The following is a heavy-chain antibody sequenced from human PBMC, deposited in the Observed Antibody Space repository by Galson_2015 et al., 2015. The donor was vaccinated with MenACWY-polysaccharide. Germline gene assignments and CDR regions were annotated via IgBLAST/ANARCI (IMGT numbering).Heavy chain of an antibody. D-gene: IGHD3-3*01. V-gene: IGHV3-48*02. CDR1: GFRFRTYS. J-gene: IGHJ3*02. Sequence: SLRLSCAGSGFRFRTYSMNWVRQAPGEGLEWVSYIRTEGDRTHYADSVKGRFTVSRDNVQDSMYLQMNSLRDEDTAVYYCVRDTMPGSNDAFDIWGQGTMVTVSS. CDR3: VRDTMPGSNDAFDI. CDR2: IRTEGDRT.